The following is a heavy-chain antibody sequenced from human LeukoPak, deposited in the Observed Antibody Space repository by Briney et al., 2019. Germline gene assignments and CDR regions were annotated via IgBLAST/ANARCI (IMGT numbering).Heavy chain of an antibody. J-gene: IGHJ4*02. CDR1: GGSIGGYY. D-gene: IGHD1-20*01. CDR2: VYTSGST. V-gene: IGHV4-4*09. CDR3: ARSNWYEYFDN. Sequence: SETLSLTCTVSGGSIGGYYWSWIRQPPGKGLEWIGYVYTSGSTNYNPSFKSRVTISADTSKNQFSLRLTSVTAADTALYYCARSNWYEYFDNWGQGTLVTVSS.